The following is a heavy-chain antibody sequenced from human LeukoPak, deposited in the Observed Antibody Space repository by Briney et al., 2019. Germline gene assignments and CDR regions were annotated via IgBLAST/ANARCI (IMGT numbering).Heavy chain of an antibody. V-gene: IGHV4-30-2*01. CDR3: ARGGAYDAFDI. CDR1: GGSISSGGYS. CDR2: IYHSGST. Sequence: SQTLSLTCAVSGGSISSGGYSWSWIRQPPGKGLEWIGYIYHSGSTYYNPSLKSRVTISVDRSKNQFSLKLSSVTAADTAVYYCARGGAYDAFDIWGQGTMVTVSS. J-gene: IGHJ3*02. D-gene: IGHD1-26*01.